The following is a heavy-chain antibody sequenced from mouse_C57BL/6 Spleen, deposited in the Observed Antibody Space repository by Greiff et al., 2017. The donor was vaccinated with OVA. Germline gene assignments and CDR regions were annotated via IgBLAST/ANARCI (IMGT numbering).Heavy chain of an antibody. D-gene: IGHD2-3*01. V-gene: IGHV5-12*01. J-gene: IGHJ3*01. CDR1: GFTFSDYY. CDR2: ISNGGGST. CDR3: ARPDGYYPSY. Sequence: DVQLVESGGGLVQPGGSLKLSCAASGFTFSDYYMYWVRQTPEKRLEWVAYISNGGGSTYYPDTVKGRFTISRDNAKNTLYLQMSRLKSEDTAMYYCARPDGYYPSYWGQGTLVTVSA.